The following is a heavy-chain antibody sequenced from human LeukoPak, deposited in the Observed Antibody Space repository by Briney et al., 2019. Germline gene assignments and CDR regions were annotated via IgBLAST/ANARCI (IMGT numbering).Heavy chain of an antibody. V-gene: IGHV3-21*04. CDR1: GFTFSSYS. D-gene: IGHD3-22*01. Sequence: GGSLRLSCAASGFTFSSYSMNWVRQAPGKGLEWVSSISSSSSYIYYADSVKGRFTISRDNSKKTLFLQMNSLRAEDTAVYYCAKTYYYDSTGGIWGQGTMVTVSS. CDR3: AKTYYYDSTGGI. CDR2: ISSSSSYI. J-gene: IGHJ3*02.